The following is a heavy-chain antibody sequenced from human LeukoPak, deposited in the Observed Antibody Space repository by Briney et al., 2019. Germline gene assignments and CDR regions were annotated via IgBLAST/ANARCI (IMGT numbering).Heavy chain of an antibody. V-gene: IGHV3-21*01. CDR1: GFTFSSYS. J-gene: IGHJ4*02. Sequence: GGSLRLSCAASGFTFSSYSMNWVRQAPGKGLEWVSSISSSGDYTYYADSVKGRFTISRDNAKKSLHMQLNSLTVEDTAVYLCARASDGYHSDYWGQGTLVTVSS. D-gene: IGHD5-24*01. CDR2: ISSSGDYT. CDR3: ARASDGYHSDY.